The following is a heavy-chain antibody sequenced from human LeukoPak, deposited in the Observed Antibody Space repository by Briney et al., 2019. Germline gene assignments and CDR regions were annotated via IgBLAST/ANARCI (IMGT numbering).Heavy chain of an antibody. CDR1: GGSISSNY. CDR3: ARQTHYTPAFDY. V-gene: IGHV4-59*08. Sequence: SPSPSLTCTVPGGSISSNYWSWIRQPPGKGLGWIGYIYYSGGTNYNPSLKSRVTISRNTSKNQFSLKLTSVTAADTAVYYCARQTHYTPAFDYWGQGTLVTVSS. J-gene: IGHJ4*02. CDR2: IYYSGGT. D-gene: IGHD2-15*01.